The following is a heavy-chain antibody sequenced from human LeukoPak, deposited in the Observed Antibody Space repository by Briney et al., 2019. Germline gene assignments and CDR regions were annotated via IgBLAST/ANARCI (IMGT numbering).Heavy chain of an antibody. D-gene: IGHD4-11*01. CDR3: ARHELTTVTKRIFDD. CDR2: VYPGDSGT. Sequence: GESLKISCKGSGYSFTSYWIGWVRQMPGKGLEWMGIVYPGDSGTRYSPSFQGQVTISADKAISTAYLQWSSLKASDTAIYYCARHELTTVTKRIFDDWGQGTLVTVPS. CDR1: GYSFTSYW. J-gene: IGHJ4*02. V-gene: IGHV5-51*01.